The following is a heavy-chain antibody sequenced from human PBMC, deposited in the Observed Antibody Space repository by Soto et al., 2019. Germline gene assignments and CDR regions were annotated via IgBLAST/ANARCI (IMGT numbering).Heavy chain of an antibody. CDR1: GYTFTSYW. J-gene: IGHJ4*02. CDR2: IYPGDSDT. D-gene: IGHD5-18*01. Sequence: PGESLTVSCNGSGYTFTSYWIACLRQMPGKGLEWRGLIYPGDSDTRYSPSFQGQVTTSADKFISTAYLQWSSLKASDTAMYYCATRGNSHAYFDLWGQGPMVTLSS. CDR3: ATRGNSHAYFDL. V-gene: IGHV5-51*01.